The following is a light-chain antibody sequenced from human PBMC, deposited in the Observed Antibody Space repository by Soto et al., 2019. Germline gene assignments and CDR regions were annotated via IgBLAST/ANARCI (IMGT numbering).Light chain of an antibody. J-gene: IGKJ4*01. CDR2: GAS. CDR1: QSVSNN. Sequence: EIVMTQSPAILSVSPGDRATLSCRSGQSVSNNLAWYQQKPGQTPRLVIYGASSRATGFPARFSGSGSGTEFNLPISSLQSEDFGVYYCQQYNNWPRATFGGGTKVDIK. CDR3: QQYNNWPRAT. V-gene: IGKV3-15*01.